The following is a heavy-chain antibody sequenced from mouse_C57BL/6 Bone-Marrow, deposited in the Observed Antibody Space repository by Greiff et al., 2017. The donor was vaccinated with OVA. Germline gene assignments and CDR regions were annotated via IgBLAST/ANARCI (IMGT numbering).Heavy chain of an antibody. CDR2: ISSGSSTI. Sequence: EVKVEESGGGLVKPGGSLKLSCAASGFTFSDYGMHWVRQAPEKGLEWVAYISSGSSTIYYADTVKGRFTISRDNAKNTLFLQMTSLRSEDTAMYYCAREDGSSPWFAYWGQGTLVTVSA. CDR3: AREDGSSPWFAY. D-gene: IGHD1-1*01. CDR1: GFTFSDYG. V-gene: IGHV5-17*01. J-gene: IGHJ3*01.